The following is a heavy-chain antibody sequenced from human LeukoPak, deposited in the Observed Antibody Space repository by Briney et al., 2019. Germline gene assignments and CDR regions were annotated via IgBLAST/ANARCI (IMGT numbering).Heavy chain of an antibody. Sequence: SETLSLTCTVPGGSISSYYWSWIRQPAGKGLEWIGRIYTSGSTNYNPSLKSRVTMSVDTSKNQFSLKLSSVTAADTAVYYCARPARRYCTNGVCSDAFDIWGQGTMVTVSS. CDR3: ARPARRYCTNGVCSDAFDI. J-gene: IGHJ3*02. D-gene: IGHD2-8*01. CDR1: GGSISSYY. CDR2: IYTSGST. V-gene: IGHV4-4*07.